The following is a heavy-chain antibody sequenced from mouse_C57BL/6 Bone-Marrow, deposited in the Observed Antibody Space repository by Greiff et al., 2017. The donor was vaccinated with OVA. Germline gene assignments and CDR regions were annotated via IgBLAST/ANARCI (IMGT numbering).Heavy chain of an antibody. V-gene: IGHV5-9-1*02. D-gene: IGHD2-4*01. CDR3: TRSFYDYDGELWFAY. J-gene: IGHJ3*01. CDR1: GFTFSSYA. Sequence: EVQLVESGEGLVKPGGSLKLSCAASGFTFSSYAMSWVRQTPEKRLEWVAYISSGGDYIYYADTVKGRFTISRDNARNTLYLQMSSLKSEDTAMYYCTRSFYDYDGELWFAYWGQGTLVTVSA. CDR2: ISSGGDYI.